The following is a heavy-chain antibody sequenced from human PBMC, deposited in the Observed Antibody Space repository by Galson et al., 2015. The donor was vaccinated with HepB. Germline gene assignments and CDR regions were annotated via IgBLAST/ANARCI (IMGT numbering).Heavy chain of an antibody. V-gene: IGHV1-2*02. J-gene: IGHJ4*02. CDR3: ARVRWYDSFHY. D-gene: IGHD1-20*01. Sequence: SVKVSCKASGYSFTGYYMHWVRQAPGQGLEWMGWINPHSGGANYTQKFQGRVTMTRDTSISTVYMELSRLRSDDTAVYYCARVRWYDSFHYWGQGSLVTGST. CDR2: INPHSGGA. CDR1: GYSFTGYY.